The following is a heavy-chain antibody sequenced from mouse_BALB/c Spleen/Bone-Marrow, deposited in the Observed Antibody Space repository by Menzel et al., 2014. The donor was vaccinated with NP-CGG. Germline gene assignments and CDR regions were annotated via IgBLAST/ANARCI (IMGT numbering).Heavy chain of an antibody. D-gene: IGHD1-2*01. V-gene: IGHV4-1*02. Sequence: EVKLVESGGGLVQPGGSLKLSCAASGFDFSRYWMSWVRQAPGKGLEWIGEINSDSSTINYTPSLKDKFIISRDNAKNTLYLQMRKVRSEDTALYYCARQGYYGYSDYWGQGTTLSLSS. CDR1: GFDFSRYW. CDR2: INSDSSTI. CDR3: ARQGYYGYSDY. J-gene: IGHJ2*01.